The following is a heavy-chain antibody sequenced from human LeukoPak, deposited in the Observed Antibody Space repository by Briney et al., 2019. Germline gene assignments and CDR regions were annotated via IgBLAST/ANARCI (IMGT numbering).Heavy chain of an antibody. CDR2: ISYDGSNK. J-gene: IGHJ4*02. Sequence: GSLSLSCAASGFTFSSYGMHWVRQAPGKGLEWVAVISYDGSNKYYADSVKGRFTISRDNSKNTLYLQMNSLRAEDTAVYYCAKDPQYSSSSDYWGQGTLVTVSS. V-gene: IGHV3-30*18. CDR1: GFTFSSYG. D-gene: IGHD6-6*01. CDR3: AKDPQYSSSSDY.